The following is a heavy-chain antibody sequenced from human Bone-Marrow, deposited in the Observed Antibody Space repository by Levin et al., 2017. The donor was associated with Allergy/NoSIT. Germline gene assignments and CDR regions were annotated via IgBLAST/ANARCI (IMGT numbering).Heavy chain of an antibody. CDR3: PKDRYCTTTTCPADH. CDR2: ISDSGGST. J-gene: IGHJ4*02. V-gene: IGHV3-23*01. Sequence: RAGGSLRLSCAASGFTFSTYAMNWVRQAPGKGLEWVSGISDSGGSTYYADSVKGRFTISRDNSKNTLYLQMNNLRAEDTAIYFCPKDRYCTTTTCPADHWGQGILVTVSS. CDR1: GFTFSTYA. D-gene: IGHD2-8*01.